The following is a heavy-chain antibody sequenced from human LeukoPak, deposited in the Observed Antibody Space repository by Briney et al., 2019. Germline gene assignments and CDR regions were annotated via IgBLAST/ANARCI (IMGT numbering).Heavy chain of an antibody. V-gene: IGHV3-53*05. D-gene: IGHD5-18*01. CDR1: GFTISSNY. CDR3: AKDRYSYAFEYSDS. CDR2: VYGGAST. Sequence: GGSLRLSCAASGFTISSNYMSWVRQAPGKGLEWVSLVYGGASTNYADSVKGRFTISRDNSKNTLSLQVSSLRTEDTAVYYCAKDRYSYAFEYSDSWGQGTLVAVSS. J-gene: IGHJ4*02.